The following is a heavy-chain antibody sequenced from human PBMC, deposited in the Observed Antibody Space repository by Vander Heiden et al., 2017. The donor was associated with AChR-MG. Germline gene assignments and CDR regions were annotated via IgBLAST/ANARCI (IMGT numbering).Heavy chain of an antibody. Sequence: ELQLLESGGGWGQPGGCLRLSCAASGFTFSSCAMSWVRQAPGKGLEWVSAISGSGGSTYYADSVKGRFTISRDNSKNTLYLQMNSLRAQDTTVYYCANDPIDSSGFHSAFGIWGQGTMVAVSS. CDR3: ANDPIDSSGFHSAFGI. CDR2: ISGSGGST. CDR1: GFTFSSCA. J-gene: IGHJ3*02. D-gene: IGHD6-19*01. V-gene: IGHV3-23*01.